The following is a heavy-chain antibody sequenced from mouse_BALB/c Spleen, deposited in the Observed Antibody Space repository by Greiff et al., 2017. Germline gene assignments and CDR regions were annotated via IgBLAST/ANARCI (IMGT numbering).Heavy chain of an antibody. Sequence: VKLMESGPGLVAPSQSLSITCTVSGFSLTSYGVHWVRQPPGKGLEWLGVIWAGGSTNYNSALMSRLSISKDNSKSQVFLKMNSLQTDDTAMYYCARGPVARGYYAMDYWGQGTSVTVSS. D-gene: IGHD1-3*01. CDR1: GFSLTSYG. CDR2: IWAGGST. J-gene: IGHJ4*01. CDR3: ARGPVARGYYAMDY. V-gene: IGHV2-9*02.